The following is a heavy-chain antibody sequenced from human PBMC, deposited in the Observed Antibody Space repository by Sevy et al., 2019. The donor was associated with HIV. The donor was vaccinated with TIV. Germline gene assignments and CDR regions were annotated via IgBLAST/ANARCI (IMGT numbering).Heavy chain of an antibody. Sequence: ASVKVSCKVPGYTLSEVSMHWVRQAPGNWLEWMGGFVPEDGEIVYAQNFQGRVTVAEDTLTDTVYLEVTNLRSEDTATYFCVIGDTPRLTGSGTRLKDQSLNYFHFWGQGTLVTVSS. V-gene: IGHV1-24*01. J-gene: IGHJ4*02. D-gene: IGHD2-2*01. CDR1: GYTLSEVS. CDR3: VIGDTPRLTGSGTRLKDQSLNYFHF. CDR2: FVPEDGEI.